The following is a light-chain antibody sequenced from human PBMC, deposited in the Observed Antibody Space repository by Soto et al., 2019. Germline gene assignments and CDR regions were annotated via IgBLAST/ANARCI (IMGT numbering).Light chain of an antibody. Sequence: QSVLTQPPSVSAAPGQNVTISCSGTSSNIGNNFVSWYQHLPGTAPKILIYNTNQRPSGAPDRFSGSKSGTSASLAISGLQSEDEADYYCATWDDSPRDVVFGGGTKLTVL. V-gene: IGLV1-44*01. CDR3: ATWDDSPRDVV. CDR1: SSNIGNNF. CDR2: NTN. J-gene: IGLJ2*01.